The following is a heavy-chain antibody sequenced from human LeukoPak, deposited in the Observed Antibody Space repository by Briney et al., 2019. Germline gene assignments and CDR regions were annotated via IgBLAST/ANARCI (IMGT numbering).Heavy chain of an antibody. CDR2: ISGSGGST. CDR3: AKDCHDSGTYYTYFDY. D-gene: IGHD3-10*01. Sequence: PGGSLRLSCAASGFTFSSYAMTWVRQAPGQGLEWVSSISGSGGSTYYTDSVKGRFTISRDNSKNTLYLQMNGLRAEDTAVYYCAKDCHDSGTYYTYFDYWGQGTLVTVSS. J-gene: IGHJ4*02. CDR1: GFTFSSYA. V-gene: IGHV3-23*01.